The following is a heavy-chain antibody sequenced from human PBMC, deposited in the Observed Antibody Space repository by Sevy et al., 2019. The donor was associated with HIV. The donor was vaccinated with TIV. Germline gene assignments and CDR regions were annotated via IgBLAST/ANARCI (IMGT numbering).Heavy chain of an antibody. CDR3: TTGGFPNGGSGACDI. V-gene: IGHV3-15*01. J-gene: IGHJ3*02. CDR1: GFTFSIIY. Sequence: GGSLRLSCAASGFTFSIIYMNWVRQSPGKGLEWVGRMKSKTDGGTTDYAAPVKDRFTMSRDDSKNTLYLQMNSLKADDTAVYYCTTGGFPNGGSGACDIWGQGTMVTVSS. D-gene: IGHD3-16*01. CDR2: MKSKTDGGTT.